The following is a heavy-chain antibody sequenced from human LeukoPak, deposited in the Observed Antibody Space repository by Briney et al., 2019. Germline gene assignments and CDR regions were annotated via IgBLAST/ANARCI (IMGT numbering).Heavy chain of an antibody. J-gene: IGHJ4*02. V-gene: IGHV1-18*01. D-gene: IGHD2-15*01. CDR3: ARDCIGCHGFDY. CDR1: GYTFSSYG. Sequence: ASVKVSCKASGYTFSSYGISWVRQAPGQGLEWMGWVSAYADNTNYVQKFQGRVTMTTDTSTSTAYMELRSLRSDDTAVYYCARDCIGCHGFDYWGQGTLVTVSS. CDR2: VSAYADNT.